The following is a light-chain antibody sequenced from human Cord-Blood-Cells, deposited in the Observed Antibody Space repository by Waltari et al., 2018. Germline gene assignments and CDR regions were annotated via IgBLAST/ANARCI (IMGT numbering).Light chain of an antibody. J-gene: IGLJ1*01. Sequence: QSALTQPAPVSGSPGQSITIPCTGTSSDVGSYNLCLWYQQHPGKAPKLMIYEGSKRPSGVSNRFSGSKSGNTASLTISGLQAEDEADYYCCSYAGSSTYVFGTGTKVTVL. V-gene: IGLV2-23*01. CDR3: CSYAGSSTYV. CDR1: SSDVGSYNL. CDR2: EGS.